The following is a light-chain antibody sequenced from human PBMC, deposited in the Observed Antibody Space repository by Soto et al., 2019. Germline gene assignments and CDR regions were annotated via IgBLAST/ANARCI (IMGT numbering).Light chain of an antibody. CDR3: QQLNSNPPIT. CDR1: QGISSY. CDR2: AAS. J-gene: IGKJ5*01. Sequence: IQLTQSPSSLSASVGDRVTITCRASQGISSYLAWYQQKPGKAPKLLIYAASTLQSGVPSRFSGNGSGTDFTLTISSLQPEDFATYYCQQLNSNPPITFGQGTRLEIK. V-gene: IGKV1-9*01.